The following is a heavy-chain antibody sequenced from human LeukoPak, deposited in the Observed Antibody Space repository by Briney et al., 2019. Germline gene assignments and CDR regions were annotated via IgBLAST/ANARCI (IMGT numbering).Heavy chain of an antibody. V-gene: IGHV3-48*01. J-gene: IGHJ4*02. CDR1: GFTFSSYS. Sequence: GGSLRLSCAASGFTFSSYSMNWVRQAPGKGLEWVSYISSSSGTIYYADSVRGRFTISRDNAKNSLYLQMNSLRAEDTAVYYCARDLYDYFFDSWGQGTLVTVSS. CDR3: ARDLYDYFFDS. CDR2: ISSSSGTI. D-gene: IGHD5/OR15-5a*01.